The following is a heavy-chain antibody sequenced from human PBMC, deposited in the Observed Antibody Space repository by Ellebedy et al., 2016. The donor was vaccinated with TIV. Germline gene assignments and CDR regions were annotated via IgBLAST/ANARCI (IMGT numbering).Heavy chain of an antibody. Sequence: GESLKISCAVSGFTFSSYAMSWVRQAPGKGLEWVSAISGSGGSTYYADSVKGRFTISRDNSKNTLYLQMNSLRVEDTAVYYCAKGLTGDRGGWGWYFDLWGRGTLVTVSS. CDR2: ISGSGGST. V-gene: IGHV3-23*01. D-gene: IGHD7-27*01. J-gene: IGHJ2*01. CDR1: GFTFSSYA. CDR3: AKGLTGDRGGWGWYFDL.